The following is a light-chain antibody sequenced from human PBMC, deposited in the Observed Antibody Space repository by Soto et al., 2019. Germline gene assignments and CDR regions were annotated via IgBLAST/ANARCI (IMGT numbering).Light chain of an antibody. CDR3: QQLNSYPIT. CDR2: AAS. J-gene: IGKJ5*01. V-gene: IGKV1-9*01. CDR1: QGISSY. Sequence: DIQMTQSPSSLSASLGDRFTITCRASQGISSYLAWYQQKPGKAPKLLIYAASTLQSGVPSRFSGSGSGTDFTLTISSLQPEDFATYYCQQLNSYPITFGQGTRLEIK.